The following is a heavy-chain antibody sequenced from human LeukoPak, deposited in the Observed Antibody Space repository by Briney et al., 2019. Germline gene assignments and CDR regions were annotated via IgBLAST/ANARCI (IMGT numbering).Heavy chain of an antibody. CDR3: ARARAWIQLWPTSDY. V-gene: IGHV3-30-3*01. D-gene: IGHD5-18*01. Sequence: GGSLRLSCAASGFTFSSYAMHWVRQAPGKGLEWVAVISYDGSNKYYADSVKGRFTISRDNSKNTLYLQMNSLRAEDTAVYYCARARAWIQLWPTSDYWGQGTLVTVSS. CDR1: GFTFSSYA. CDR2: ISYDGSNK. J-gene: IGHJ4*02.